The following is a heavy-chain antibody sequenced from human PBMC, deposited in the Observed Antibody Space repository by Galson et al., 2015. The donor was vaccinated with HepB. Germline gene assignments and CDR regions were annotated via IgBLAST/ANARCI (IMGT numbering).Heavy chain of an antibody. CDR2: IYYTGST. J-gene: IGHJ6*02. V-gene: IGHV4-39*07. CDR1: GGSISSTNYC. CDR3: AREQMTAVHDYYYGVDV. D-gene: IGHD4-11*01. Sequence: ETLSLTCTVSGGSISSTNYCWGWFRQPPGKGLEWIGNIYYTGSTFYSPSFKGRVTMSVDTSKSQFSLKLSSVTAAETAMYYCAREQMTAVHDYYYGVDVWGQGTTVTVSS.